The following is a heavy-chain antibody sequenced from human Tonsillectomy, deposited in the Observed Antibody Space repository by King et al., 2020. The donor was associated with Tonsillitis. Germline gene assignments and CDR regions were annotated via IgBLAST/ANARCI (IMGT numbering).Heavy chain of an antibody. J-gene: IGHJ4*02. CDR3: ARDVAAAGFLWD. V-gene: IGHV3-53*01. CDR1: GFIVSSNY. D-gene: IGHD6-13*01. CDR2: IYSGGSP. Sequence: VQLVESGGGLIQPGGSLRLSCAASGFIVSSNYMSWVRQAPGKGLEWVSVIYSGGSPYSADSVKGRFTISRDNSKNTLYLQMNSLRAEDTAVYYCARDVAAAGFLWDWGQGTLVTVSS.